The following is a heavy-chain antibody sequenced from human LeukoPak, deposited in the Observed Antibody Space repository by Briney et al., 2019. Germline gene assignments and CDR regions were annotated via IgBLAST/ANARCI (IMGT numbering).Heavy chain of an antibody. Sequence: ASVKVSCKVSGYTLTELSMHWVRQAPGKGLEWMGGFEPVDGETIYAQKFQGRVTMTEDTSTDTAYMELSSLRSEDTAVYYCATAPGHYYDSSGYYGYYYYGMDVWGQGTTVTVSS. CDR1: GYTLTELS. V-gene: IGHV1-24*01. CDR2: FEPVDGET. J-gene: IGHJ6*02. CDR3: ATAPGHYYDSSGYYGYYYYGMDV. D-gene: IGHD3-22*01.